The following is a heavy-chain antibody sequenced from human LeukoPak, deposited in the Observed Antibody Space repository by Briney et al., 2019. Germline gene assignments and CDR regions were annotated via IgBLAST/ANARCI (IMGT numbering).Heavy chain of an antibody. J-gene: IGHJ4*02. CDR2: IYHSGST. CDR3: ARHEPRSSSWFWVY. Sequence: WETLSLTCAISGYSISSGYYWGWIRQPPGKGLEWIGSIYHSGSTYYNPSLKSRVTISVDTSKNQFSLKLSSVTAADTAVYYCARHEPRSSSWFWVYWGQGTLVTVST. D-gene: IGHD6-13*01. V-gene: IGHV4-38-2*01. CDR1: GYSISSGYY.